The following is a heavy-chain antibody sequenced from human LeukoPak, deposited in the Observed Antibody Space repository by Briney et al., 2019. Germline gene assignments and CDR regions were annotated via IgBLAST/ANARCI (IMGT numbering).Heavy chain of an antibody. CDR2: VYHSGST. Sequence: SGTLSLTCAVSGHSITSNNWWSWVRQPPGKGLEWIGEVYHSGSTNYHPSLKSRVTITVGKSNNQFSLKLTSVTAADTAVYYCARDSDLTGYFSRFYYGLVVWGKGTTVTVSS. CDR1: GHSITSNNW. D-gene: IGHD3-9*01. J-gene: IGHJ6*04. V-gene: IGHV4-4*02. CDR3: ARDSDLTGYFSRFYYGLVV.